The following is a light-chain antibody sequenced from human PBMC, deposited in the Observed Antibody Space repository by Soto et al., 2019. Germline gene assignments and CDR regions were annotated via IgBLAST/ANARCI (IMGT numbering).Light chain of an antibody. V-gene: IGLV2-14*01. CDR2: DVS. CDR3: SSYTSSSTLV. CDR1: SSDVGGYNY. J-gene: IGLJ1*01. Sequence: QSVLTQHASVSGSPGQSITISCTGTSSDVGGYNYVSWYQQHPGKAPKLMIYDVSNRPSGVSNRFSGSKSGNTASLTISGLQAEDEADYYCSSYTSSSTLVFGTGTKLTVL.